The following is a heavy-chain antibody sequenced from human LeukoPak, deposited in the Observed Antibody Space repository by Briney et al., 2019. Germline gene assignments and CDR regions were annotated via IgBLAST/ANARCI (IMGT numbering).Heavy chain of an antibody. CDR2: INHSGST. D-gene: IGHD3-22*01. J-gene: IGHJ6*03. V-gene: IGHV4-34*01. CDR3: ARGLYYYDSSGYYPSIPYYYYYYMDV. CDR1: GGSISSYY. Sequence: ASETLSLTCTVSGGSISSYYWSWIRQPPGKGLEWIGEINHSGSTNYNPSLKSRVTISVDTSKNQFSLKLSSVTAADTAVYYCARGLYYYDSSGYYPSIPYYYYYYMDVWGKGTTVTVSS.